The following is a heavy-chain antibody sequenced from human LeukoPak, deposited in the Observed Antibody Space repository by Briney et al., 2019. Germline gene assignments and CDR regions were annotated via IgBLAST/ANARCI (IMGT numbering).Heavy chain of an antibody. V-gene: IGHV3-7*01. CDR2: IKEDGTEK. J-gene: IGHJ4*02. CDR1: GFTFSSYW. Sequence: GGSLRLSCAVSGFTFSSYWMSWVRQAPGKGLEWVANIKEDGTEKYYQDSVKGRFTISRDNAKNSLYLQMNSLRAEDTAVYNCAREVVLSTSAWFEYWGQGTLVTVSS. D-gene: IGHD3-22*01. CDR3: AREVVLSTSAWFEY.